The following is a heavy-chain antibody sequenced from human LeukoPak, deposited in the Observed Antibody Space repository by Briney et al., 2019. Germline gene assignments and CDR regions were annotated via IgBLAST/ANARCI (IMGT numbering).Heavy chain of an antibody. CDR1: GFTFSSYA. CDR3: ARGVGYPAYFDY. Sequence: GGSLRLSCAASGFTFSSYAMSWVRQAPGKGLEWVSAISGSGGSTYYADSVKGRFTISRDNSKNTLYLQMNSLRAEDTAVFYCARGVGYPAYFDYWGQGTLVTVSS. D-gene: IGHD6-13*01. V-gene: IGHV3-23*01. J-gene: IGHJ4*02. CDR2: ISGSGGST.